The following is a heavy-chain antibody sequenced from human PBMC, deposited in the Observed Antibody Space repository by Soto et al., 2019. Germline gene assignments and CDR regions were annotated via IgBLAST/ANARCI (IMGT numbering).Heavy chain of an antibody. V-gene: IGHV1-2*02. D-gene: IGHD3-10*01. CDR1: GYPFTTYY. CDR2: IDPRSGGT. J-gene: IGHJ4*02. CDR3: ATDDYGIFPY. Sequence: HVQLVQSGTEVKKPGASVRVSCMVSGYPFTTYYIHWVRQAPGQGLEWMGWIDPRSGGTVYEQKFQGRVTMTRDTPISTVYMDLSGLTSDDTALYYCATDDYGIFPYWGQGSLVTVSS.